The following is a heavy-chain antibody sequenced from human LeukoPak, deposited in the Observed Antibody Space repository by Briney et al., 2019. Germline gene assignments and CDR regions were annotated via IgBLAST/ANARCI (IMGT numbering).Heavy chain of an antibody. CDR2: TSYDGSKE. CDR1: GFTFSSFP. V-gene: IGHV3-30-3*02. CDR3: AKDHEKHSYDYYCDY. J-gene: IGHJ4*02. Sequence: GGSLRLSCAASGFTFSSFPMYWVRQAPGKGLEWVALTSYDGSKEFYADSVKGRITISRDNSKNTLYLQMNSLRAEDTAVYYCAKDHEKHSYDYYCDYWGQGTLVTVSS. D-gene: IGHD3-16*01.